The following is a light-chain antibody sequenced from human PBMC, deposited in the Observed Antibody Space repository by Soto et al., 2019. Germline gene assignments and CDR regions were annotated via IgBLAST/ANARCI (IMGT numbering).Light chain of an antibody. Sequence: EIVLTQSPATLSSFPGDRVTLSCRASRYINTRLAWYQHRPGQAPRLLIYKTSIRAAGIPARFSASGSGTDFTLTISDVPPEDFALYYCHQRQSWPRTFGQGTKMDIK. CDR3: HQRQSWPRT. CDR2: KTS. CDR1: RYINTR. J-gene: IGKJ1*01. V-gene: IGKV3-11*01.